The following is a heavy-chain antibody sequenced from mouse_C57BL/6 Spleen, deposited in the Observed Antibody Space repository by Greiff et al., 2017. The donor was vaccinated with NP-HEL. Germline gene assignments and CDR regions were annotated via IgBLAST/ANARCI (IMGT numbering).Heavy chain of an antibody. V-gene: IGHV1-47*01. CDR1: GYTFTTYP. CDR2: FHPYNDDT. CDR3: ARGDSGDLYAMDY. Sequence: QVQLKESGAELVKPGASVKMSCKASGYTFTTYPIEWMKQNHGKSLEWIGNFHPYNDDTKYNEKFKGKATLTVEKSSSTVYLELSRLTSDDSAVYYCARGDSGDLYAMDYWGQGTSVTVSS. D-gene: IGHD3-2*02. J-gene: IGHJ4*01.